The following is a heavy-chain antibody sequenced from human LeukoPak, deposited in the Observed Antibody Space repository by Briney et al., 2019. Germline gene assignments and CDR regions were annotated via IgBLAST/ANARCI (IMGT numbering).Heavy chain of an antibody. Sequence: EASVKVSCKTSGYTFTRSGISWVRQAPGQGLEWMGWINANNGDTNYAQKFQGRVTMTTDTSTSTAYMDLRSLRSDDTAVYYCARVIRKDSSGYFYGDYWGQGTQVTVSS. D-gene: IGHD3-22*01. J-gene: IGHJ4*02. CDR1: GYTFTRSG. V-gene: IGHV1-18*01. CDR2: INANNGDT. CDR3: ARVIRKDSSGYFYGDY.